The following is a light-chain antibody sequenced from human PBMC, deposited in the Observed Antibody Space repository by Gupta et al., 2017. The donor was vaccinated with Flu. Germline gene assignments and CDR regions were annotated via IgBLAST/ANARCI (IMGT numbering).Light chain of an antibody. J-gene: IGLJ2*01. CDR3: KVWESSTGV. CDR1: KLGDKF. Sequence: SPGQKAVITCSGDKLGDKFACWYQQKQGQSPTLGSYQDTKRPSGIPERVSGSNSGNTVTMNISGTQAMEESYYYCKVWESSTGVFGGGTKVTVL. V-gene: IGLV3-1*01. CDR2: QDT.